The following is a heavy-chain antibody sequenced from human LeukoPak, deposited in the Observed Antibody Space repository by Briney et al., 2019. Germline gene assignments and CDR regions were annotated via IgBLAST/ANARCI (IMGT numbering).Heavy chain of an antibody. D-gene: IGHD3-22*01. CDR2: IYPGDSDP. CDR1: GYSFTSYW. Sequence: GESLKISCKGSGYSFTSYWIGWVRQMPGKGLEWMGIIYPGDSDPTYSPSFQGQVTISADKSISTAYLQWSSLKASDTAMYYCARQVDYYDSSGYHHYYSMDVWGQGTTVTVSS. V-gene: IGHV5-51*01. J-gene: IGHJ6*02. CDR3: ARQVDYYDSSGYHHYYSMDV.